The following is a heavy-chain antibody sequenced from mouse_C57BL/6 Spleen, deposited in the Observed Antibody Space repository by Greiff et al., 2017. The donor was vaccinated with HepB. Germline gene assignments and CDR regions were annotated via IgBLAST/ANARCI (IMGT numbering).Heavy chain of an antibody. Sequence: VQLQQSGPELVKPGASVKISCKASGYTFTDYYMNWVKQSHGKSLEWIGDINPNNGGTSYNQKFKGKATLTVDKSSSTAYMELRSLTSEDSAVYYCARCSNYVLCAMDYWGQGTSVTVSS. V-gene: IGHV1-26*01. CDR2: INPNNGGT. J-gene: IGHJ4*01. D-gene: IGHD2-5*01. CDR1: GYTFTDYY. CDR3: ARCSNYVLCAMDY.